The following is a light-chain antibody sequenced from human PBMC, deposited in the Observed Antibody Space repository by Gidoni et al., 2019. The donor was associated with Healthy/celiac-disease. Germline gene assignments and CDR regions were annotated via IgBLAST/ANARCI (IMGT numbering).Light chain of an antibody. CDR1: QSVSSN. V-gene: IGKV3-15*01. J-gene: IGKJ2*03. CDR3: QQYNNWPRS. CDR2: GAS. Sequence: EIVMTQSPATLSVSHGERATLSCRASQSVSSNLAWYQQKPGQSHRLLIYGASTRATGIPARFSGSGSGTEFSLTISSLQSEYFAVYYCQQYNNWPRSFGQGTKLEIK.